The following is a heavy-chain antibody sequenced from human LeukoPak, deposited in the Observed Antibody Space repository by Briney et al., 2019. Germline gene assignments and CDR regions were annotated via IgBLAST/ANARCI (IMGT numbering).Heavy chain of an antibody. J-gene: IGHJ4*02. V-gene: IGHV3-9*01. D-gene: IGHD6-19*01. CDR3: AKRNSPHSSGWSDFDS. CDR1: GFTFDDYA. CDR2: ISWNGVSI. Sequence: SLRLSCAASGFTFDDYAMHWVRQAPGKGLEWVSGISWNGVSIGYADSVKGRFTISRDNAKNFLYLQMNSLRGEDTALYYCAKRNSPHSSGWSDFDSWGQGALVTVSS.